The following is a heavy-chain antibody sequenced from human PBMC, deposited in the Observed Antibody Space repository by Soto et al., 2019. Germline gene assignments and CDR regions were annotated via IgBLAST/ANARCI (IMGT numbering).Heavy chain of an antibody. V-gene: IGHV3-23*01. CDR2: ISGSGDDT. CDR1: GFTFSNFA. Sequence: QLLEPGGGFVQPGGSLRLSCVASGFTFSNFAMAWVRQPPGEGLEWVSAISGSGDDTFYADSMKGRFTISRDNSKDTLYLQINSLRAEDTAVYYCANPIPKTGTTFGFWGQGTLVTVSS. J-gene: IGHJ4*02. D-gene: IGHD1-1*01. CDR3: ANPIPKTGTTFGF.